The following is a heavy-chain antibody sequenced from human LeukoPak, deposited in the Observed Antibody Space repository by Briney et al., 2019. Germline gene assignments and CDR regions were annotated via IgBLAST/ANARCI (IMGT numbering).Heavy chain of an antibody. CDR1: GFTFSSYA. J-gene: IGHJ3*02. Sequence: GGSLRLSCAASGFTFSSYAMSWVRPAPGKGREWVSAISGSGGSTYYADSVKGRFTISRDNSKNTLYLQMNSLRAEDTAVYYCARGEASSSWSNDAFDIWGQGTMVTVSS. CDR2: ISGSGGST. D-gene: IGHD6-13*01. V-gene: IGHV3-23*01. CDR3: ARGEASSSWSNDAFDI.